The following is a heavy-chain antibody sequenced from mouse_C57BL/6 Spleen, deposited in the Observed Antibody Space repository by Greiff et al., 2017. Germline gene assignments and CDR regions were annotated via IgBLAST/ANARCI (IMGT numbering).Heavy chain of an antibody. CDR3: ARRTYYGNYDYFDY. V-gene: IGHV1-64*01. Sequence: VQLQQPGAELVKPGASVKLSCKASGYTFTSYWMHWVKQRPGQGLEWIGMIHPNSGSTNYNEKFTSKATLTVDKSSSTAYMQLSSLTAEDAAVYYCARRTYYGNYDYFDYWGQGTTLTVSS. J-gene: IGHJ2*01. D-gene: IGHD2-10*01. CDR1: GYTFTSYW. CDR2: IHPNSGST.